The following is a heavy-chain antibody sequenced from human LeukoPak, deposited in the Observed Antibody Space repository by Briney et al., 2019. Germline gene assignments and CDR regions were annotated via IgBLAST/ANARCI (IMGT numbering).Heavy chain of an antibody. D-gene: IGHD6-19*01. V-gene: IGHV3-7*01. J-gene: IGHJ6*02. Sequence: GGSLRLSCAASGFVFSTYWMSWVRQAPGKGLEWVANIKYDGSDIFYADSVKGRFTISRDNTRESLILQMNSLRAGDTAVYYCAREAGHGMDVWGQGTTVTVSS. CDR1: GFVFSTYW. CDR3: AREAGHGMDV. CDR2: IKYDGSDI.